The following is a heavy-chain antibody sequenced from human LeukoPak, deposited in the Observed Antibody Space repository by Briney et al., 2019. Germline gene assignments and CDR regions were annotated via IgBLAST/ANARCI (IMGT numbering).Heavy chain of an antibody. CDR1: GFTFSSYG. J-gene: IGHJ4*02. V-gene: IGHV3-33*01. CDR3: ARDRRYDILTGYYPYYLDY. D-gene: IGHD3-9*01. CDR2: IWYDGSNE. Sequence: GRPLRLSCAASGFTFSSYGMHWVRQAPGKGLEWVAVIWYDGSNEYYADSVKGRFTISRDNSKNTLYLQMNSLRAEDTAVYYCARDRRYDILTGYYPYYLDYWGQGTLVTVSS.